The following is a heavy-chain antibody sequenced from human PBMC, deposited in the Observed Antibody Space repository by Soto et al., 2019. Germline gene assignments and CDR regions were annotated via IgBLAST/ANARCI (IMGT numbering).Heavy chain of an antibody. D-gene: IGHD3-22*01. CDR1: GSTFEDYG. CDR3: ARYDGYYDSSGYYTRGDFDT. V-gene: IGHV3-20*04. CDR2: INGDGGST. Sequence: GALRLSCAAFGSTFEDYGMSWVRQAPGKRMDWVSGINGDGGSTGYADSVKGRLTISRDNAKNYLYLQMNSLRAEDTALYYCARYDGYYDSSGYYTRGDFDTWGQGTMVTVSS. J-gene: IGHJ4*01.